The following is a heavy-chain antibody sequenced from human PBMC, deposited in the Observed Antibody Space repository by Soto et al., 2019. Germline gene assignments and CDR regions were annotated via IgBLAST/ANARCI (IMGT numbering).Heavy chain of an antibody. CDR2: FSAGGDYR. CDR1: GFSFSDYS. CDR3: AREARYDRGVYHYEGIDY. J-gene: IGHJ4*02. V-gene: IGHV3-23*01. D-gene: IGHD3-22*01. Sequence: EVQLLQSGGGLAQPGGSLTLSCAASGFSFSDYSMNWVRRAPGKGLEWVSAFSAGGDYRHYADSVKGRFTISRDNSKNTLCLQMNSLRAEDTARYYCAREARYDRGVYHYEGIDYWGQGTLVTVSS.